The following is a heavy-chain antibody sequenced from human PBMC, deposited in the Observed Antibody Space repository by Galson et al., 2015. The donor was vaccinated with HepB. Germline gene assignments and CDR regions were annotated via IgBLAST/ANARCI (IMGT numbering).Heavy chain of an antibody. D-gene: IGHD4-17*01. J-gene: IGHJ4*02. CDR3: AKFMNDYGDYTSGGGDY. V-gene: IGHV3-30*02. CDR1: GFTFSSYG. CDR2: IRYDGSNK. Sequence: SLRLSCAASGFTFSSYGMHWVRQAPGKGLEWVAFIRYDGSNKYYADSVKGRFTISRDNSKNTLYLQMNSLRAEDTAVYYCAKFMNDYGDYTSGGGDYWGQGTLVTVSP.